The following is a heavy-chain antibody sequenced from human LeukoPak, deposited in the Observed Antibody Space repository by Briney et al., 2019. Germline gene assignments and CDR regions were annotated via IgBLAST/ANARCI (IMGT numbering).Heavy chain of an antibody. CDR1: GGSFSGYY. CDR2: INHSGST. V-gene: IGHV4-34*01. J-gene: IGHJ6*03. CDR3: ASPLDMDV. Sequence: PSETPSLTCAVYGGSFSGYYWSWFGQPPGKGLEWIGEINHSGSTNYNPSLRSRVTISLDTSKNQFSLKLTSVTAADTAVYYCASPLDMDVWGKGTTVTVSS.